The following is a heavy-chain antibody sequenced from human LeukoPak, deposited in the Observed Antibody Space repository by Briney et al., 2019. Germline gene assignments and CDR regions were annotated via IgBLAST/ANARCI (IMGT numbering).Heavy chain of an antibody. CDR3: GRDRTSYYMDV. CDR2: IKSDGRT. CDR1: GFTFSTYW. J-gene: IGHJ6*03. D-gene: IGHD1-14*01. Sequence: GGSLRLSCAASGFTFSTYWMNWVRHAPGRGLGWVSRIKSDGRTIYSDSVKGGFTISIDNAKKTSYRQMNTLRAEDTAVYYCGRDRTSYYMDVWGKGTTVIVSS. V-gene: IGHV3-74*01.